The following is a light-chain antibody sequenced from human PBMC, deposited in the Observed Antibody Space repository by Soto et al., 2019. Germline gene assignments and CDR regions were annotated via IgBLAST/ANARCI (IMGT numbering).Light chain of an antibody. CDR3: QQFYSIPYT. V-gene: IGKV4-1*01. CDR1: HNILYSVNNKNY. J-gene: IGKJ2*01. Sequence: DIVMTQSPDSLGVSLAGRSTINCTSSHNILYSVNNKNYIGWYQQKPRQPPKLLIYWTSIQESGVPDRFSGSGSATDFTLTISSLQAEDVAVYYCQQFYSIPYTCGQGTKVDIK. CDR2: WTS.